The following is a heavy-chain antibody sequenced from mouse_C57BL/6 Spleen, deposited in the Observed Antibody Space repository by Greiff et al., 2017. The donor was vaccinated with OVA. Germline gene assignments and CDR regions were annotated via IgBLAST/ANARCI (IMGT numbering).Heavy chain of an antibody. CDR1: GFTFSSYA. J-gene: IGHJ4*01. CDR3: TRDLLWEMDY. CDR2: ISSGGDYI. D-gene: IGHD2-1*01. V-gene: IGHV5-9-1*02. Sequence: EVKLMESGEGLVKPGGSLKLSCAASGFTFSSYAMSWVRQTPEKRLAWVAYISSGGDYIYYADTVKGRFTISRDNARNTLYLQMSSLKSEDTAMYYCTRDLLWEMDYWGQGTSVTVSS.